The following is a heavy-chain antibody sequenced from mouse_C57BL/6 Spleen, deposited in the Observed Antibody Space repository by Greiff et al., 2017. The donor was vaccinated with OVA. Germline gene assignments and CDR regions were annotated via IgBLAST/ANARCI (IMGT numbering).Heavy chain of an antibody. CDR3: TDYDGYPHYYAMDY. D-gene: IGHD2-3*01. V-gene: IGHV6-3*01. CDR2: IRLKSDNYAT. CDR1: GFTFSNYW. J-gene: IGHJ4*01. Sequence: EVKLEESGGGLVQPGGSMKLSCVASGFTFSNYWMNWVRQSPEKGLEWVAQIRLKSDNYATHYAESVKGRFTISRDDSKSSVYLQMNNLRAEDTGIYYCTDYDGYPHYYAMDYWGQGTSVTVSS.